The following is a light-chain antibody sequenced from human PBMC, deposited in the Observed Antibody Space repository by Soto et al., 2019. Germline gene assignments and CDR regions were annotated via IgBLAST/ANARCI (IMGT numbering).Light chain of an antibody. CDR3: SSYTTSSTVV. CDR2: DVS. J-gene: IGLJ2*01. V-gene: IGLV2-14*03. Sequence: QSALTQPASVSGSPGQSITISCTGTSSDVGTYKYVSWYQQHPGKAPKLMIYDVSNWPSGVSNRFSGSKSGNTASLTISGLQAEDEADYYCSSYTTSSTVVFGGGTKLTVL. CDR1: SSDVGTYKY.